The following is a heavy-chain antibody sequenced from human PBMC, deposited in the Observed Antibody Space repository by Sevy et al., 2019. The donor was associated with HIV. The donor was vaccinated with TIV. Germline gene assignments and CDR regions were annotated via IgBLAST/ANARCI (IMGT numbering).Heavy chain of an antibody. CDR1: GGTFSSYA. CDR3: AMGGASTVTTLYYYMDV. V-gene: IGHV1-69*06. Sequence: ASVKVSCKASGGTFSSYAISWVRQAPGQGLEWMGGIIPIFGTANYAQKFQGRVTITADKSTSTAYMELSSLRSADTAVYYCAMGGASTVTTLYYYMDVWGKGTTVTVSS. J-gene: IGHJ6*03. CDR2: IIPIFGTA. D-gene: IGHD4-17*01.